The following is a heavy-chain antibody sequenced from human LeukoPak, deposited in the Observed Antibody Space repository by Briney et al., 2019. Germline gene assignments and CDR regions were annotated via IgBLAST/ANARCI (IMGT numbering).Heavy chain of an antibody. J-gene: IGHJ6*03. CDR2: IFTSGST. CDR1: GGSISSGSYY. CDR3: AREGKITMVRGVIRYYYMDV. D-gene: IGHD3-10*01. V-gene: IGHV4-61*02. Sequence: SETLSLTCSVSGGSISSGSYYWSWIRQPAGKGLEWIGRIFTSGSTKYNPSLKSRVTISVDTSKNQFSLKLSSVTAADTAVYYCAREGKITMVRGVIRYYYMDVWGKGTTVTISS.